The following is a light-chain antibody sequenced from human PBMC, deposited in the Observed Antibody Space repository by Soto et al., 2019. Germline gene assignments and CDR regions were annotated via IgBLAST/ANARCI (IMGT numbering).Light chain of an antibody. J-gene: IGKJ4*01. CDR1: QIVSSTY. V-gene: IGKV3-20*01. Sequence: EIVLTQSPGTLSLSPGERATLSCRASQIVSSTYLAWFQQKPGQAPRLLIYGASTRATGIPDTFSGSGSGTDSTLSISGLEPEDVALYYYEDYGVTPACSVGGDTKVE. CDR3: EDYGVTPACS. CDR2: GAS.